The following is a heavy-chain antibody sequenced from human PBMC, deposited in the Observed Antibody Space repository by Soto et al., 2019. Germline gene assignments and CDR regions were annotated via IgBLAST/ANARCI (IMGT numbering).Heavy chain of an antibody. CDR2: IYYSGST. CDR1: GGSISSYY. Sequence: SETLSLTCTVSGGSISSYYWSWIRQPPEKGLEWIGYIYYSGSTNYNPSLKSRVTISVDTSKNQFSLKLSSVTAADTAVYYCARDRDWNLDYYYMDVWGKGTTVTVSS. D-gene: IGHD1-7*01. J-gene: IGHJ6*03. CDR3: ARDRDWNLDYYYMDV. V-gene: IGHV4-59*01.